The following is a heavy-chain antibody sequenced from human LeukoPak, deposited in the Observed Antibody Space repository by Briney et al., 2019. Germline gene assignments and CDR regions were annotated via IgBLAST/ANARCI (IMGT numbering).Heavy chain of an antibody. CDR3: ARYVVYGSGKYYFDY. CDR2: INYGGTT. D-gene: IGHD3-10*01. J-gene: IGHJ4*02. CDR1: GGSIGNTNYY. V-gene: IGHV4-39*01. Sequence: SETLSLTCTVSGGSIGNTNYYWSWIRQPPGKELEWIASINYGGTTYYNPSLKSRVTISVDTSKNQFSLRLSSVTTADTAVYLCARYVVYGSGKYYFDYWGQGSLVTVSS.